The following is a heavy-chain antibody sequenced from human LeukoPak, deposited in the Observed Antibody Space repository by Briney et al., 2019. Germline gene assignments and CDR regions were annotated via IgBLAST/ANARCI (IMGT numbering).Heavy chain of an antibody. D-gene: IGHD4-17*01. CDR1: GFTFSDYY. Sequence: MPGGSLRLSCAASGFTFSDYYMSWVRQAPGKGLEWVSSISSSSSYIYYADSVKGRFTISRDNAKNSLYLQMNSLRAEDTAVYYCARIYGDLLFDYWGQGTLVTVSS. V-gene: IGHV3-21*01. CDR2: ISSSSSYI. CDR3: ARIYGDLLFDY. J-gene: IGHJ4*02.